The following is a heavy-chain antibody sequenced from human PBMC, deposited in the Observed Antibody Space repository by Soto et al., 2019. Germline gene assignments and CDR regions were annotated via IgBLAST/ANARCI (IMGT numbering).Heavy chain of an antibody. J-gene: IGHJ4*02. CDR2: ISAYNGNT. Sequence: GASVKVSCKASGYTFTSYGISWVRRAPGQGLEWMGWISAYNGNTNYAQKLQGRVTMTTDTSTDTAYMELSSLRSEDTAVYYCATGLVAAGPYYFDYWGQGTLVTVSS. V-gene: IGHV1-18*01. D-gene: IGHD6-19*01. CDR3: ATGLVAAGPYYFDY. CDR1: GYTFTSYG.